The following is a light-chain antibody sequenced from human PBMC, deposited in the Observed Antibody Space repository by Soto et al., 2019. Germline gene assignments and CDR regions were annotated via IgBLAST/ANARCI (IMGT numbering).Light chain of an antibody. CDR3: QQYDDWPPA. CDR1: QSVSSSY. Sequence: EIVLAQSQGHMSLSPAERSTPSCRASQSVSSSYLAWYQQKPGQAPRFLIYGASTRATGIPARFRGSGSGTEFTLTIDSLQSEDFAVYYCQQYDDWPPAFGGGTKVDI. CDR2: GAS. V-gene: IGKV3-15*01. J-gene: IGKJ4*01.